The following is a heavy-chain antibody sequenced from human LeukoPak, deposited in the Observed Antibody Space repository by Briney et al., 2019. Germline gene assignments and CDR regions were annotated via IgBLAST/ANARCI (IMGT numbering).Heavy chain of an antibody. Sequence: SETLSLTCTVSGGSIRSSYYYWGWIRQPPGKGLEWIGSIYDSGSTNYNPSLKSRVTISVDTSKNQFSLKLSSVTAADTAVYYCARGREWSWFDPWGQGTLVTVSS. CDR2: IYDSGST. CDR3: ARGREWSWFDP. CDR1: GGSIRSSYYY. D-gene: IGHD3-3*01. J-gene: IGHJ5*02. V-gene: IGHV4-39*07.